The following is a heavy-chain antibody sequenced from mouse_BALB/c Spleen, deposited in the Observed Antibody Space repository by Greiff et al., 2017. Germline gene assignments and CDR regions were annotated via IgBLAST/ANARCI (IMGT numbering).Heavy chain of an antibody. J-gene: IGHJ4*01. CDR3: TKYGNWDYYAMDY. V-gene: IGHV1-5*01. Sequence: VQLQQSGTVLARPGASVKMSCKASGYSFTSYWMHWVKQRPGQGLEWIGAIYPGNSDTSYNQKFKGKAKLTAVTSASTAYMELSSLTNEDSAVYYCTKYGNWDYYAMDYWGQGTSVTVSS. CDR2: IYPGNSDT. D-gene: IGHD2-10*02. CDR1: GYSFTSYW.